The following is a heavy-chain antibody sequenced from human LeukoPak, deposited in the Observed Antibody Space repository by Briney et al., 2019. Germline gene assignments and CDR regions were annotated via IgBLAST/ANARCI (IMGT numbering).Heavy chain of an antibody. CDR3: ATAPRGAVAADY. CDR1: GGSFSGYY. D-gene: IGHD6-19*01. V-gene: IGHV4-34*01. Sequence: SETLSLTCAVYGGSFSGYYWSWIRQPPGKGLEWIGEINHSGSTNYNPSLKSRVTISVDTSKNQFSLKLSSVTAADTAVYYCATAPRGAVAADYWGQGTLVTVSS. CDR2: INHSGST. J-gene: IGHJ4*02.